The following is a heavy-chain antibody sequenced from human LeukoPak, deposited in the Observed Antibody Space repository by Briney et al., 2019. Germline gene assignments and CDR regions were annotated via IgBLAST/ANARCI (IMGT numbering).Heavy chain of an antibody. D-gene: IGHD1-14*01. CDR1: GDSVSDNSAA. Sequence: SQTLSLTCAISGDSVSDNSAAWNWIRQSPSRGLEWLGRTYYRSKWYNEYAVSVRSRITINADTSMNQFSLRLNSVTPEDTAVYYCARGFPDTFDYWGQGTLVTVSS. V-gene: IGHV6-1*01. CDR3: ARGFPDTFDY. CDR2: TYYRSKWYN. J-gene: IGHJ4*02.